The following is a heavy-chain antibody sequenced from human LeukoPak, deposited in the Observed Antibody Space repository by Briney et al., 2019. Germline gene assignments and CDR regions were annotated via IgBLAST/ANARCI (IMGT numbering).Heavy chain of an antibody. J-gene: IGHJ6*02. CDR3: AKDGYSSSWYSYYYYGMDV. CDR1: GLTFSSYA. Sequence: GGSLRLSCAASGLTFSSYAMSWVRQAPGKGLEWVSAISGSGGSTYYADSVKGRFTISRDNSKNTLYLQMNSLRAEDTAVYYCAKDGYSSSWYSYYYYGMDVWGQGTTVTVSS. D-gene: IGHD6-13*01. CDR2: ISGSGGST. V-gene: IGHV3-23*01.